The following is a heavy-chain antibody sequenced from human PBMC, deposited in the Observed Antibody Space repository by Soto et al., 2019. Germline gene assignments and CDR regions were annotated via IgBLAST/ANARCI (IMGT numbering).Heavy chain of an antibody. Sequence: QAWGSLRLACASSGFTVSIHYMSWVRQTPGKGLDWVSILYASDSTFYADSVEGRFTISRDNSKNTVYLQLNSLRAEDTAVYYCATTVTRLIAFDVWGQGTMVTVSS. V-gene: IGHV3-53*01. CDR2: LYASDST. CDR3: ATTVTRLIAFDV. D-gene: IGHD4-17*01. J-gene: IGHJ3*01. CDR1: GFTVSIHY.